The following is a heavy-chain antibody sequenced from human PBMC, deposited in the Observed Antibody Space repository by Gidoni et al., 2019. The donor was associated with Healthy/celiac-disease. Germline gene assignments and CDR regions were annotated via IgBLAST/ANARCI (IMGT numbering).Heavy chain of an antibody. Sequence: QVQLQQWGAGLLKPSETLSLTCAAYGGSFSGYYWSWIRQPPGKGLEWIGEINHSGSTNYNPSLKSRVTISVDTSKNQFSLKLSSVTAADTVVYYCARGRSIAAAGRYYYYYMDVWGKGTTVTVSS. D-gene: IGHD6-13*01. J-gene: IGHJ6*03. CDR1: GGSFSGYY. CDR2: INHSGST. CDR3: ARGRSIAAAGRYYYYYMDV. V-gene: IGHV4-34*01.